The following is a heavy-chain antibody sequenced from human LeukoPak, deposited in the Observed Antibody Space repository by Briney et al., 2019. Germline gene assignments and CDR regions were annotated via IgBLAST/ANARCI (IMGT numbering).Heavy chain of an antibody. CDR2: ISSSRSTL. J-gene: IGHJ3*01. Sequence: GGSLRLSCAASGFTFSSYSMNWVRQAPGKGLEWVSYISSSRSTLYYADSVRGRFTISRDNSKNTLYLQMNSLRAEDTAVYYCAKEMATIRAFDFWGQGTMVTVSS. D-gene: IGHD5-24*01. CDR3: AKEMATIRAFDF. V-gene: IGHV3-48*01. CDR1: GFTFSSYS.